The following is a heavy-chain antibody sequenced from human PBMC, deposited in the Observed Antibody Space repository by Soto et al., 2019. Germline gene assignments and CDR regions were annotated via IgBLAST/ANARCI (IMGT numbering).Heavy chain of an antibody. V-gene: IGHV1-18*01. CDR2: ISAYNGNT. CDR3: ARRNEKSRKLDY. D-gene: IGHD1-1*01. CDR1: GYTFTSYG. Sequence: GGSGKVCCKASGYTFTSYGISWVRQAPGQGLEWMGWISAYNGNTNYSQKLQGRVTMTTDTSTSTAYMELRSLRSDDTAVYYCARRNEKSRKLDYWGLGTMVTVSS. J-gene: IGHJ4*02.